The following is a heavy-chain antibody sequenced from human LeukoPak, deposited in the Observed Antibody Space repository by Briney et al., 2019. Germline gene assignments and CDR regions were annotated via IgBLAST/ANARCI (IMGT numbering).Heavy chain of an antibody. CDR3: AREGDSGSFAI. Sequence: SETLSLTCTVSGGSISSSNYYWGWIRQPPGKGLEWIGSINYSGSTYYNPSLKSRVTISVDTSKNQFSLKLSSVTAADTAVYYCAREGDSGSFAIWSQGTMVTVSS. V-gene: IGHV4-39*02. CDR1: GGSISSSNYY. J-gene: IGHJ3*02. CDR2: INYSGST. D-gene: IGHD1-26*01.